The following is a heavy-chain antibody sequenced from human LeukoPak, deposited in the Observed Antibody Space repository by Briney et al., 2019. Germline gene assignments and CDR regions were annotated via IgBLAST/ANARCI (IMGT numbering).Heavy chain of an antibody. Sequence: SGGSLRLSCAASGFTFSNAWMSWVRQAPGKGLEWIGRIKSKTDGGTTDYAAPVKGRFTISRDDSTDTLYLQLNSLKTEDTAIYYCTTDRVVVVAVTRLDYWGQGTLVTVSS. CDR2: IKSKTDGGTT. V-gene: IGHV3-15*01. J-gene: IGHJ4*02. CDR1: GFTFSNAW. CDR3: TTDRVVVVAVTRLDY. D-gene: IGHD2-15*01.